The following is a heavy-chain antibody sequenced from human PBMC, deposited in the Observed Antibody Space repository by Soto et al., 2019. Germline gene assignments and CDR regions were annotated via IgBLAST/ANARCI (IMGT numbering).Heavy chain of an antibody. CDR2: IIPNFGTA. J-gene: IGHJ5*02. D-gene: IGHD2-15*01. V-gene: IGHV1-69*12. CDR3: ARAWGYCSGGSCYEEDRDQDNWFDP. Sequence: QVQLVQSGAEVKKPGSSVKVSCKASGGTFSSYAISWVRQAPGQGLEWMGGIIPNFGTANYAQKFQGRVTRTAGESTSTAYMELSSLRSEDTAVYCCARAWGYCSGGSCYEEDRDQDNWFDPWGQGTLVTVSS. CDR1: GGTFSSYA.